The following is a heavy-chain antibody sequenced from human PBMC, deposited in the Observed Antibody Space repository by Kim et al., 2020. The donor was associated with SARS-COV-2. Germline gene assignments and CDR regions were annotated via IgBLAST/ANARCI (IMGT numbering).Heavy chain of an antibody. J-gene: IGHJ6*02. V-gene: IGHV3-7*03. CDR1: EFTFDTYW. D-gene: IGHD6-19*01. CDR2: IKGDAYET. Sequence: GGSLRLSCAASEFTFDTYWISWVRQAPGKGLEWVAIIKGDAYETYYVDSVRGRFTVSRDNAKNCSYLQMNSLRAEDTAVYYCARGVAVAAHYYYHYAMDVWGRGTAVTVS. CDR3: ARGVAVAAHYYYHYAMDV.